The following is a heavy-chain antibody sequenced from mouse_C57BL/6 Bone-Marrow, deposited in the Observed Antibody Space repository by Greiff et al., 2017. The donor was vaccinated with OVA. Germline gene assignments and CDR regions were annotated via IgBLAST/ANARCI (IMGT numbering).Heavy chain of an antibody. V-gene: IGHV1-81*01. D-gene: IGHD1-1*01. CDR3: RSSYSWCGY. Sequence: VQLQQSGAELARPGASVKLSCKASGYTFTSYGISWVKQRTGQGLEWIGDIYPRSGNTYYNEKFTGKATMSADKSSSPAYMELRSLTCEDSAVYLCRSSYSWCGYWGQGTLVTVSA. CDR1: GYTFTSYG. J-gene: IGHJ3*01. CDR2: IYPRSGNT.